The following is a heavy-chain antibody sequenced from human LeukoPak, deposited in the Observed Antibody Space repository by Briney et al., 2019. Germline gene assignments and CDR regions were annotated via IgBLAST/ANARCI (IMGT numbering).Heavy chain of an antibody. V-gene: IGHV3-30-3*01. Sequence: QAGGSLRLSCAASGFTFSSYAMHWVRQAPGKGLEWVAVLSYDGSNKNYADSVKGRFTISRDNSKNTLYLQMNSLRVEDTAVFYCARGFGEPAALTDYWGQGTLVTVSS. CDR2: LSYDGSNK. CDR1: GFTFSSYA. J-gene: IGHJ4*02. CDR3: ARGFGEPAALTDY. D-gene: IGHD3-10*01.